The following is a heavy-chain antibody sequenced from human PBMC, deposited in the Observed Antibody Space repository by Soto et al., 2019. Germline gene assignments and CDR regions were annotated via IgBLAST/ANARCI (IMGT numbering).Heavy chain of an antibody. Sequence: EVQLVESGGGLVKSGGSLRLTCAASGFSFLSYGMSWVRQAPGKGPEWVAFITGASGYIWYADSVKGRFSVSRDNAKNSLYLELNNLRADDAAVYYCARHGNHSTDLYYFDYWGQGALVAVST. CDR1: GFSFLSYG. D-gene: IGHD2-2*01. CDR2: ITGASGYI. J-gene: IGHJ4*02. CDR3: ARHGNHSTDLYYFDY. V-gene: IGHV3-21*02.